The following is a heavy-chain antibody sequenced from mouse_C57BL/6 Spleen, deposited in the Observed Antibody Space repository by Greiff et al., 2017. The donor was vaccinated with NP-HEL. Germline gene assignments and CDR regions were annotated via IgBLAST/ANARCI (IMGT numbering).Heavy chain of an antibody. CDR3: ARRGGYYYDGLFDY. Sequence: VQLQQSGAELMKPGASVKLSCKATGYTFTGYWIEWVKQRPGHGLEWIGEILPGSGSTNSNEKFKGKATFTADTSSNTAYMQLSSLTTEDSAIYYCARRGGYYYDGLFDYWGQGTTLTVSS. CDR1: GYTFTGYW. D-gene: IGHD1-1*01. V-gene: IGHV1-9*01. CDR2: ILPGSGST. J-gene: IGHJ2*01.